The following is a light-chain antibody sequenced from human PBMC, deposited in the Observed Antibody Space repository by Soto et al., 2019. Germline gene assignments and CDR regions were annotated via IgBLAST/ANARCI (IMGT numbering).Light chain of an antibody. CDR2: DAS. J-gene: IGKJ2*01. CDR3: QQYDNLPLMYT. CDR1: QDISNY. V-gene: IGKV1-33*01. Sequence: DIQMTQSPSSLSASVGDRVTITCQASQDISNYLNWYQQKPGKAPKHLIYDASNLETGVPSRFSGSGSGTDFTFTISSLQPEDIATYYCQQYDNLPLMYTFGQGTKLEIK.